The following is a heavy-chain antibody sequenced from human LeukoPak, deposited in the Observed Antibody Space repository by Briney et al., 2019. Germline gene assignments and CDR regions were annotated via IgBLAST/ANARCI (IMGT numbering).Heavy chain of an antibody. D-gene: IGHD2-8*02. CDR1: GFTSNTYA. J-gene: IGHJ4*02. CDR2: MSFDVSYK. Sequence: GGSLRLSCAASGFTSNTYAMRWVRQAPGKGLEWVAGMSFDVSYKHYADSVKGRFTISIYDSKSTLYVQMKSLRVEDAAVYYCARDLHCAGGECYYGLMYWGQGTLVVVSS. V-gene: IGHV3-30*03. CDR3: ARDLHCAGGECYYGLMY.